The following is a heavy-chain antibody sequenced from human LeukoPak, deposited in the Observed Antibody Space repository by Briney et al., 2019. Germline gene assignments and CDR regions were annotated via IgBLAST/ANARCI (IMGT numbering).Heavy chain of an antibody. V-gene: IGHV3-33*01. Sequence: GGSLRLSCAASGFTFSSYGMHWVRQAPGKGLEWVAVIWYDGSNKYYADSVKGRFTISRDNSRNTLYLQLNSLRADDTAVYYCARDNTGVGNCFDYWGQGTLVTVSS. D-gene: IGHD2-8*02. J-gene: IGHJ4*02. CDR3: ARDNTGVGNCFDY. CDR1: GFTFSSYG. CDR2: IWYDGSNK.